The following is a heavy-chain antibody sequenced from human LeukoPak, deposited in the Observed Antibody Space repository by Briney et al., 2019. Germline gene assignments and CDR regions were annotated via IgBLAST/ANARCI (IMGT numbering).Heavy chain of an antibody. D-gene: IGHD2-8*01. V-gene: IGHV3-9*01. Sequence: PGGSLRLSCAASGFTFNDHAMHWVRHAPGKGLEWVSGISWNSDRIGYADSVKGRFTISRDNAKNSLYLQMNSLRPEDTALYYCAKAHPTYRTNGVCNSFDHWGQGTLVTVSS. J-gene: IGHJ4*02. CDR1: GFTFNDHA. CDR3: AKAHPTYRTNGVCNSFDH. CDR2: ISWNSDRI.